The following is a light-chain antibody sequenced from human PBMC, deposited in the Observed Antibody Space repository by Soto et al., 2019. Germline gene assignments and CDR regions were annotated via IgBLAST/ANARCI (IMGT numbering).Light chain of an antibody. Sequence: DIQLTQSPSFLSASVGARVTITCRASRGISSYLAGYQHRPAKAPKLLIYAASTLQSGVPSRLRGRGARTAFTLTISSLHPEDFATSYCQQLNSYPLTFGGGTTVKIK. CDR2: AAS. J-gene: IGKJ4*01. CDR1: RGISSY. V-gene: IGKV1-9*01. CDR3: QQLNSYPLT.